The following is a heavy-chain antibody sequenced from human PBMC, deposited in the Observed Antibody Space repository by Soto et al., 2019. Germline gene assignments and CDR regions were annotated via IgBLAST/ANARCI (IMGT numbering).Heavy chain of an antibody. J-gene: IGHJ4*02. Sequence: EVQLLESGGGLVQPGGSLRLSCAASGFTFSSYAMSWVRQAPGKGLEWVSAISGSGGSTYYADSVKGRFTISRDNSKNTLYLQMNSVRAEDTAVYYCAKGGDYDSSGYYYWVYYFDYWGQGTLVTVSS. CDR1: GFTFSSYA. D-gene: IGHD3-22*01. V-gene: IGHV3-23*01. CDR3: AKGGDYDSSGYYYWVYYFDY. CDR2: ISGSGGST.